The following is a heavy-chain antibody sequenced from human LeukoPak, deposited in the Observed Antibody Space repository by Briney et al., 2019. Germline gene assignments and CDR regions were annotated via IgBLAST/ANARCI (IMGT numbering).Heavy chain of an antibody. Sequence: GGSLRLSCVASGFTFSSYWMTWVRQAPGKGLEWVANIKQDGSERYYVDSVRGRFTISRDNAKNSLYLQMNSLRVEDTAIYYCARDLVVVVGTTEGDSWGQGTLVTVSS. CDR3: ARDLVVVVGTTEGDS. CDR1: GFTFSSYW. CDR2: IKQDGSER. J-gene: IGHJ4*02. V-gene: IGHV3-7*03. D-gene: IGHD2-15*01.